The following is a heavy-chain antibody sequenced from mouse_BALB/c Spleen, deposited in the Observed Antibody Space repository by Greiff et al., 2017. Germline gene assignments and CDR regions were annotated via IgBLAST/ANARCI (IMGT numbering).Heavy chain of an antibody. CDR3: ARELHYYAMDY. J-gene: IGHJ4*01. CDR1: GFTFSSFG. V-gene: IGHV5-17*02. Sequence: EVMLVESGGGLVKPGGSLKLSCAASGFTFSSFGMHWVRQAPEKGLEWVAYISSGSSTIYYADTVKGRFTISRDNPKNTLFLQMTSLRSEDTAMYYCARELHYYAMDYWGQGTSVTVSS. D-gene: IGHD1-3*01. CDR2: ISSGSSTI.